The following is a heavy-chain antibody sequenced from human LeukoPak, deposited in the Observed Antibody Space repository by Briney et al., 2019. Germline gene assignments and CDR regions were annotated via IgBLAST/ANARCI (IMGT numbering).Heavy chain of an antibody. CDR2: VHHSGST. V-gene: IGHV4-59*01. CDR3: ARHNSYLVSAAYDY. CDR1: GDSITSYY. Sequence: PSETLSLTCTVSGDSITSYYWTWIRQPPGKGLEWIGYVHHSGSTNYNPSLKSRLTISVDTSKNQFSLKLTSVSAADTAAYYCARHNSYLVSAAYDYWGQGALVTVSS. D-gene: IGHD2-15*01. J-gene: IGHJ4*02.